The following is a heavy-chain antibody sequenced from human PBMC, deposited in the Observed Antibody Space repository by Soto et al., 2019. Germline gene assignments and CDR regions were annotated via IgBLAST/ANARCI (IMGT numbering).Heavy chain of an antibody. CDR1: GGSISSGGYY. CDR3: ARTLPPFEAGYYYYYYGMDV. Sequence: NPSETLSLTCTVSGGSISSGGYYWSWIRQHPGKGLEWIGYIYYSGSTYYNPSLKSRVTISVDTSKNQFSLKLSSVTAADTAVYYCARTLPPFEAGYYYYYYGMDVWGQGTTVTVSS. J-gene: IGHJ6*02. D-gene: IGHD3-9*01. CDR2: IYYSGST. V-gene: IGHV4-31*03.